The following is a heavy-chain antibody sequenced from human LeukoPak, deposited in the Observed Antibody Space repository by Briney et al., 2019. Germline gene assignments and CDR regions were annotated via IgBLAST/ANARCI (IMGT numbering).Heavy chain of an antibody. CDR3: ARDKSDSGSYYKY. Sequence: GGSLRLSCAASGFTFSSYAMSWVRQAPGKGLEWVSAISGSGGSTYYADSVKGRFTISRDNSKNTLYLQVNSLRAEDTAVYYCARDKSDSGSYYKYWGQGTLVTVSS. V-gene: IGHV3-23*01. CDR2: ISGSGGST. CDR1: GFTFSSYA. J-gene: IGHJ4*02. D-gene: IGHD3-10*01.